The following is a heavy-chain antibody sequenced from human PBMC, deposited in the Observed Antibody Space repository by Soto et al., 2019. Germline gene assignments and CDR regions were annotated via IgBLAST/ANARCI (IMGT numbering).Heavy chain of an antibody. D-gene: IGHD3-3*01. J-gene: IGHJ4*02. CDR1: GYTFTSYP. Sequence: RASVKVSCKASGYTFTSYPMHWVRQAPGQRLEWMGWINVGNGNTEYSQRFQGRVTITRDTSASTAYMEMSSLRSEDTAAYYCARVKTGVTKFFDYWGQGTLVTVSS. V-gene: IGHV1-3*01. CDR2: INVGNGNT. CDR3: ARVKTGVTKFFDY.